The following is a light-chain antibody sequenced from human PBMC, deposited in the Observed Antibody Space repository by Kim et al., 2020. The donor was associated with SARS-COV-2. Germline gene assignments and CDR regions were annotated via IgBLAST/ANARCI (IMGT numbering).Light chain of an antibody. CDR3: QSYDSSLSGAV. J-gene: IGLJ7*01. V-gene: IGLV1-40*01. CDR1: SSNIGAGYD. Sequence: QWVTISCTGSSSNIGAGYDVHWYQQLPGTAPKLLIYGNSNRPSGVPDRFSGSKSGTSASLAITGLQAEDEAEYYCQSYDSSLSGAVFGGGTKVTVL. CDR2: GNS.